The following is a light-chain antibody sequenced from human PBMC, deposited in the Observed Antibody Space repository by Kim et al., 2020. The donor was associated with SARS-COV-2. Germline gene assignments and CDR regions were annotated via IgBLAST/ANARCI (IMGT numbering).Light chain of an antibody. Sequence: VPRGESDTRSCRARWRVITKLAWYQQKPRQGPRLIRFGAFTRATGIPDRFSGRGSGTEFTLTTGSLRSEDFAVYYCQQYENWPRTFGQGTQVDIK. V-gene: IGKV3D-15*01. J-gene: IGKJ1*01. CDR1: WRVITK. CDR3: QQYENWPRT. CDR2: GAF.